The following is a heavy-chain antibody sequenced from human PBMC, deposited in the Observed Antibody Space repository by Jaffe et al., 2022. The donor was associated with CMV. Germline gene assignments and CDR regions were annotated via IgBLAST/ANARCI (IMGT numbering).Heavy chain of an antibody. J-gene: IGHJ5*02. CDR2: IYYSGST. Sequence: QLQLQESGPGLVKPSETLSLTCTVSGGSISSSSYYWGWIRQPPGKGLEWIGSIYYSGSTYYNPSLKSRVTISVDTSKNQFSLKLSSVTAADTAVYYCARQSSSWYLDWFDPWGQGTLVTVSS. D-gene: IGHD6-13*01. CDR1: GGSISSSSYY. CDR3: ARQSSSWYLDWFDP. V-gene: IGHV4-39*01.